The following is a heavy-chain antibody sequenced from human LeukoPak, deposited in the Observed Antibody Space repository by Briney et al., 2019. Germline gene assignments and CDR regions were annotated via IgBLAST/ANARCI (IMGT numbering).Heavy chain of an antibody. V-gene: IGHV3-30*03. CDR3: ARGQGYESYYYMDV. CDR1: GFTFTSYN. D-gene: IGHD2-2*01. Sequence: GGSLRLSCEASGFTFTSYNMNWVRQAPGKGLEWVAVISFDGVNTFYADSVKGRFTISRDNSNNTVYLQMNNLRPEDTAVFYCARGQGYESYYYMDVWGKGTTVSVSS. CDR2: ISFDGVNT. J-gene: IGHJ6*03.